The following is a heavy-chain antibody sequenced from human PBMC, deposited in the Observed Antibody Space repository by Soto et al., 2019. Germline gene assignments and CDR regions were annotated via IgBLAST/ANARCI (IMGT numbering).Heavy chain of an antibody. Sequence: QVQLVESGGGVVQPGRSLRLSCAASGFTFSSYAMHWVRQAPGKGLEWVAVISYDGSNKYYADSVKGRFTISRDNSKNTLYLQMNILRAEDTAVYYCARVQTHGHGMDVWGQGTTVTVSS. CDR2: ISYDGSNK. J-gene: IGHJ6*02. CDR1: GFTFSSYA. CDR3: ARVQTHGHGMDV. V-gene: IGHV3-30-3*01.